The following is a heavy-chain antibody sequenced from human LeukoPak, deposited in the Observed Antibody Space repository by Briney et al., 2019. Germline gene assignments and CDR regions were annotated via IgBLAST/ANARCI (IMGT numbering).Heavy chain of an antibody. CDR3: ARGYYYDSSGSNADAFDI. J-gene: IGHJ3*02. CDR2: IYSGGRT. Sequence: SGGSLRLSCAASGFTVSSNYMSWVRQAPGKGLEWVSLIYSGGRTYYADSVKGRFTISRHNSKNTLYLQMNSLRAEDTAVYYCARGYYYDSSGSNADAFDIWGQGTMVAVSS. CDR1: GFTVSSNY. D-gene: IGHD3-22*01. V-gene: IGHV3-53*04.